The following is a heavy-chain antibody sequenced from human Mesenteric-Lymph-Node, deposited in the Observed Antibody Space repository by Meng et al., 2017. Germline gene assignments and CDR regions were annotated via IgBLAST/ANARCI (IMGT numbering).Heavy chain of an antibody. D-gene: IGHD3-22*01. CDR1: GGSISSGSYY. V-gene: IGHV4-61*02. CDR3: ARSPYYYDRPSSHFVSSGFDY. Sequence: SETLSLTCTVSGGSISSGSYYWSWIRQPAGGGLEWMGRFYATGAINYHPSLKSRLTMSINTSKNQFSLSLNSVTAADTAVYYCARSPYYYDRPSSHFVSSGFDYWGQGLLVTVSS. J-gene: IGHJ4*02. CDR2: FYATGAI.